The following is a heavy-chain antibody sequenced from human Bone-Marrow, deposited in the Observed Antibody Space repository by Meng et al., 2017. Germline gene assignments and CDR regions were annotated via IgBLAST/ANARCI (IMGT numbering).Heavy chain of an antibody. Sequence: QVQLVQSGAEVKKAGASVKVSCKASGYTFSSYHMHWVRQAPGQGLEWMGIINPSGGSTSYEQKFQGRVTMTRDTSTSTVYMELSSLRSEDTAVYYCARDRNSGEHTEYNWFDPWGQGTLVTVSS. CDR3: ARDRNSGEHTEYNWFDP. V-gene: IGHV1-46*01. CDR2: INPSGGST. J-gene: IGHJ5*02. CDR1: GYTFSSYH. D-gene: IGHD4/OR15-4a*01.